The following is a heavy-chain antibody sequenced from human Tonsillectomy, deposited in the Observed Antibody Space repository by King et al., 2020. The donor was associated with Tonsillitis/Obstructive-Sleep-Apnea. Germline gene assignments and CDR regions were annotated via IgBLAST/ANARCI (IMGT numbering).Heavy chain of an antibody. CDR3: TRAGCSGGSCYSYSYYGMDV. D-gene: IGHD2-15*01. J-gene: IGHJ6*02. Sequence: VQLVESGGGLVQPGRSLRLSCTASGFTFGDYAMSWVRQAPGKGLEWVGFIRSKAYGGTTEYAASVKGRFTISRDDSKSIAYLQMNSLKTEDTAVYYCTRAGCSGGSCYSYSYYGMDVWGQGTTVTVSS. V-gene: IGHV3-49*04. CDR1: GFTFGDYA. CDR2: IRSKAYGGTT.